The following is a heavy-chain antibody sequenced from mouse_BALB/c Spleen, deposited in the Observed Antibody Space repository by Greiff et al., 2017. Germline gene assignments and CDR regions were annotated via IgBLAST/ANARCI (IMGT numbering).Heavy chain of an antibody. J-gene: IGHJ4*01. V-gene: IGHV2-6-7*01. CDR3: ARRGEVRRREWAMDY. Sequence: QVQLKESGPGLVAPSQSLSISCTVSGFSLTGYGVNWVRQPPGKGLEWMGKIWGDGSKDYYSALKSRLSISKDNSKSQVFLKMNSLQTDDTATYYCARRGEVRRREWAMDYWGQGTSVTVSS. D-gene: IGHD2-14*01. CDR2: IWGDGSK. CDR1: GFSLTGYG.